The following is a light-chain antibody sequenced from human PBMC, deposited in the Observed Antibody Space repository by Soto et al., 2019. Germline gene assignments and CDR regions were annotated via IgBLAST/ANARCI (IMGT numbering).Light chain of an antibody. CDR3: QQYNKWPLT. CDR2: VAS. CDR1: QSVNSN. V-gene: IGKV3-15*01. J-gene: IGKJ4*01. Sequence: EIVMTQSPVTLSVSPGERATLSCRASQSVNSNLAWYQQKPGQAPRLLIYVASTRAPDIPARFSGSGSGTEFPLTISSLQSEDFAVYYCQQYNKWPLTFGGGTKVEIK.